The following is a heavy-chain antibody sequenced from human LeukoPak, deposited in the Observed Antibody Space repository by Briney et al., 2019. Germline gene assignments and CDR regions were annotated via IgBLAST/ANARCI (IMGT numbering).Heavy chain of an antibody. CDR1: GYSISSGYY. D-gene: IGHD3-10*01. CDR2: IYHRGST. J-gene: IGHJ4*02. CDR3: AGWFGELLSLFTY. V-gene: IGHV4-38-2*01. Sequence: SETLSLTCAVSGYSISSGYYWVWIRQPPGKGLEWIGSIYHRGSTYYNPSLKSRVTISVDMSKNQFSLKLSSVTAADTAVYYCAGWFGELLSLFTYWGQGTLVTVSS.